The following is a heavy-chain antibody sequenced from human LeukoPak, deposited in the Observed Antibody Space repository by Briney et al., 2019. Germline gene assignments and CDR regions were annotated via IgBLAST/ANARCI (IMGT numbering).Heavy chain of an antibody. CDR3: AKAAPYYFDY. CDR2: IGGSGSPT. Sequence: GSLRLSCAASGFTFSTYGMSWVLQTPGKGLEWLSAIGGSGSPTYYADSVKGRFTISRDNSKNTLSLQMNSLRAEDTAIYYCAKAAPYYFDYWGQGTLVTVSS. D-gene: IGHD6-25*01. V-gene: IGHV3-23*01. CDR1: GFTFSTYG. J-gene: IGHJ4*02.